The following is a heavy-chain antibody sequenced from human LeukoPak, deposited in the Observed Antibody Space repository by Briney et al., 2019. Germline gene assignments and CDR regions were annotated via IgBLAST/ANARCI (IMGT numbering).Heavy chain of an antibody. D-gene: IGHD6-6*01. CDR1: GFTVSSNY. CDR2: IYSGGST. V-gene: IGHV3-53*01. Sequence: GGSLRLSCAASGFTVSSNYMSWVRQATGKGLEWVSVIYSGGSTYYADCVKGRFTISRDNSKNTLYLQMNSLRAEDTAVYYCAREGSSGRFFGYWGQGTLVTVPS. CDR3: AREGSSGRFFGY. J-gene: IGHJ4*02.